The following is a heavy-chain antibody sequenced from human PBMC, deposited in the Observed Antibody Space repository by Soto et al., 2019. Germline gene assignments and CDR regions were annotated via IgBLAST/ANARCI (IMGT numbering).Heavy chain of an antibody. CDR3: VITPGY. CDR1: GFTFSSYS. D-gene: IGHD1-20*01. V-gene: IGHV3-74*01. J-gene: IGHJ4*02. CDR2: INSDGSDT. Sequence: GGSLRLSCAASGFTFSSYSMNWVRQAPGKGLEWVSCINSDGSDTCYADSVKGRFTISRDNAKNTLYLQMNSLRAEDTAVYYCVITPGYWGQGTLVTVSS.